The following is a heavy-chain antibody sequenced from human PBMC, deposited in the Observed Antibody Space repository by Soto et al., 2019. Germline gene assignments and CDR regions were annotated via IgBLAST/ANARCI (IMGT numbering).Heavy chain of an antibody. CDR2: ISGSGGHI. J-gene: IGHJ4*02. CDR1: GFTFGNYA. D-gene: IGHD4-17*01. Sequence: SLRLSCAASGFTFGNYAMSWVRQTPGKGLEWVSSISGSGGHIYYTGSVKGRFTISRDNSKNTLYLQMNSLRADDTAVYYCARTTVTMRSSVNYFDYWGQGTLVTVSS. V-gene: IGHV3-23*01. CDR3: ARTTVTMRSSVNYFDY.